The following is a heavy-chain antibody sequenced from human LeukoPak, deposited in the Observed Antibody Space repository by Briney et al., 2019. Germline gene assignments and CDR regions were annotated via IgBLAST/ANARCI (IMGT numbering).Heavy chain of an antibody. Sequence: SETLSLTCTVSGGSISSSGYHWGWIRQPPGKGLEWIGSIYYSGSNDYNLSLKSRVTISVHTSKNQFSLKLSSVTAADTAVYYCARGGYCSSTSCYGVAGPYYYYYYMDVWGKGTTVTISS. V-gene: IGHV4-39*07. CDR1: GGSISSSGYH. D-gene: IGHD2-2*01. J-gene: IGHJ6*03. CDR2: IYYSGSN. CDR3: ARGGYCSSTSCYGVAGPYYYYYYMDV.